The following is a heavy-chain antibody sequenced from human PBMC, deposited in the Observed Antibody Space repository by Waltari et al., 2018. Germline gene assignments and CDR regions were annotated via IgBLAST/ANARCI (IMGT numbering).Heavy chain of an antibody. CDR3: ARGRYCSSANCDRGGGMDV. V-gene: IGHV3-30*04. Sequence: QMQVVESGGGVVQPGRSLRLSCATSGFTFTTYSIHWVRQAPGRGAGKGVEWVSLISYDERKKFFADSVKGRFTISRDNSKNIVSLEMNRLTAEDTAVYYCARGRYCSSANCDRGGGMDVWGRGTTVTVSS. D-gene: IGHD2-2*01. CDR1: GFTFTTYS. CDR2: ISYDERKK. J-gene: IGHJ6*02.